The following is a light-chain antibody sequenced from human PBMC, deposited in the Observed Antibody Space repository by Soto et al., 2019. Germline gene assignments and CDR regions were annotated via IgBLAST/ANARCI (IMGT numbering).Light chain of an antibody. CDR3: TSYIRSSTLDYV. J-gene: IGLJ1*01. V-gene: IGLV2-14*01. CDR1: SSDVGGYNY. Sequence: QSVLTQPASVSGSPGQSITISCTGTSSDVGGYNYVSWYQQYPGKAPKLMIYEVSNRPSGVSNRFSGSKSGNTASLTISGLQAEDEADYYCTSYIRSSTLDYVFGTGTTVTVL. CDR2: EVS.